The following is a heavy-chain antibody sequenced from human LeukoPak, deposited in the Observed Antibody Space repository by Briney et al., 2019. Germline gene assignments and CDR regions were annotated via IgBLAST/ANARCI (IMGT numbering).Heavy chain of an antibody. J-gene: IGHJ6*03. V-gene: IGHV1-69*13. CDR3: ARSAGGVIVVVPAALSRTRPHYYYYYMDV. Sequence: SVKVSCKASGGTFSRYAISWVRQAPGQGLEWMGGIIPILGTADYAQKFQDKVTITADESTSTAYMELSSLRSEDTAVYYCARSAGGVIVVVPAALSRTRPHYYYYYMDVWGKGTTVTVSS. D-gene: IGHD2-2*01. CDR2: IIPILGTA. CDR1: GGTFSRYA.